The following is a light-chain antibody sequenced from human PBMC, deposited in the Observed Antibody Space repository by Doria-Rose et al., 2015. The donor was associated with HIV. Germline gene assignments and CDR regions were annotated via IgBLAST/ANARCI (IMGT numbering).Light chain of an antibody. CDR3: QSYDSSQSGYV. Sequence: QTVVTQEPSVSEAPGQRVTISCTGSSSNIGAGYDVHWYQQLPGTAPKLLIYGNINRPSGVPDRISGSKSGTSASLAITGLQAKDEADYYCQSYDSSQSGYVFGTGTKVTVL. CDR1: SSNIGAGYD. CDR2: GNI. J-gene: IGLJ1*01. V-gene: IGLV1-40*01.